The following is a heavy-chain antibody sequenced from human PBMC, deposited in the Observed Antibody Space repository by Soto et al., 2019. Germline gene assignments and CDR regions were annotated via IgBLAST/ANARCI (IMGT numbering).Heavy chain of an antibody. CDR3: AREYCSSSRCYKSDY. J-gene: IGHJ4*02. D-gene: IGHD2-2*02. V-gene: IGHV1-18*01. Sequence: QVQLVQSGPEVGEPGASVKVSCKTSGYAFTTFGISWVRQAPGQGLEWMGWISTDNGDTKYAKKLQGRVTMTTDTSTTTAHMELKSLSSDDTAVYYCAREYCSSSRCYKSDYWGQGTLVIVSS. CDR1: GYAFTTFG. CDR2: ISTDNGDT.